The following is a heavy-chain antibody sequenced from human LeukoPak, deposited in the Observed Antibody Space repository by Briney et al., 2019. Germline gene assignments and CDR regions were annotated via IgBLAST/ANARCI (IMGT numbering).Heavy chain of an antibody. CDR3: ASLRDYSSAFDI. D-gene: IGHD2-21*01. V-gene: IGHV4-59*01. J-gene: IGHJ3*02. CDR2: IYYSGST. CDR1: GGSISSYY. Sequence: SETLSLTCTVYGGSISSYYWSWIRQPPGKGLEWIGYIYYSGSTNYNPSLKSRVTISVDTSKNQFSLKLSSVTAADTAVYYCASLRDYSSAFDIWGQGTMVTVSS.